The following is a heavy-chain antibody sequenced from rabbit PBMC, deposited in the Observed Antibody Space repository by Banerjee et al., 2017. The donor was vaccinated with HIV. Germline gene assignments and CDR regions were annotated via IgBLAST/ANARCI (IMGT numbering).Heavy chain of an antibody. CDR3: ARSSPFNL. Sequence: LEESGGDLVKPEGSLTLTCKASGFDLSSTYWICWVRQAPGKGLEWIGCINTGDGSTYYASWVNGRFTTSKTSSTTVTLQMASLAAADTATYFCARSSPFNLWGPGTLVTVS. J-gene: IGHJ4*01. CDR2: INTGDGST. V-gene: IGHV1S45*01. CDR1: GFDLSSTYW. D-gene: IGHD1-1*01.